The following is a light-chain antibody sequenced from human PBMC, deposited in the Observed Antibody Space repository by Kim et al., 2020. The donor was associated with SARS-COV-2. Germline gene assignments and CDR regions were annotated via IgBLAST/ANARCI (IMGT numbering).Light chain of an antibody. CDR1: SSTIGNNY. V-gene: IGLV1-51*01. CDR3: GTWDSSLSVVV. CDR2: DNN. Sequence: GQKVTISCPRSSSTIGNNYVSWYQQPPGTAPKLLIYDNNKRPSGIPARFSGSKSGTSATLGITGLQTGDEAGYYCGTWDSSLSVVVFGGGTQLTVL. J-gene: IGLJ2*01.